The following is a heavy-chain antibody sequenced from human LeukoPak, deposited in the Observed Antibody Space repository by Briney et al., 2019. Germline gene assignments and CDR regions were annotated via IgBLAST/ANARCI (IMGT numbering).Heavy chain of an antibody. V-gene: IGHV5-51*01. CDR2: IYPGDSDT. J-gene: IGHJ5*02. CDR1: GYSFTSYW. CDR3: ARGKSSSGWFDL. Sequence: GESLKISCKGSGYSFTSYWIGWVRQMPGKGLEWMGIIYPGDSDTRYSPSFQGQVSISADNSISTAYLQWSSLRASDTALYYCARGKSSSGWFDLWGQGTRVIISS. D-gene: IGHD6-13*01.